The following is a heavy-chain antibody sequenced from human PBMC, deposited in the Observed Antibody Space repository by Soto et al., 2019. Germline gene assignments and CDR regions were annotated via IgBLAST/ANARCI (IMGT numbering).Heavy chain of an antibody. J-gene: IGHJ4*02. D-gene: IGHD3-22*01. CDR1: GFTFSSYG. CDR2: ISYDGSNK. CDR3: AKVYAAGYSGYYDY. V-gene: IGHV3-30*18. Sequence: GGSLRLSCAASGFTFSSYGMHWVRQAPGKGLEWVAVISYDGSNKYYADSVKGRFTISRDNSKNTLYLQMNSLRAEDTAVYYCAKVYAAGYSGYYDYWGQGTLVTVSS.